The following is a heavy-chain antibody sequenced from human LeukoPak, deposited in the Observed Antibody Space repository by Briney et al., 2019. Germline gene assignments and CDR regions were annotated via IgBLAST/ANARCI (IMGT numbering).Heavy chain of an antibody. D-gene: IGHD3-22*01. CDR1: GYSFTNYW. Sequence: GESLKISCKGSGYSFTNYWIGWVRQVPGKGLGWTGIIYPGDSDVRYSPSFQSQVTISADKSISTAYLQWSSLKASDTAMYYCARRESSGSIDYWGQGTLVTVSS. V-gene: IGHV5-51*01. CDR2: IYPGDSDV. J-gene: IGHJ4*02. CDR3: ARRESSGSIDY.